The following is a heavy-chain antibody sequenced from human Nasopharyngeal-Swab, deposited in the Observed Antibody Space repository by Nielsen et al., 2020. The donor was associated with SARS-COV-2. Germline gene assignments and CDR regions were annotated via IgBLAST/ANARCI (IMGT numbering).Heavy chain of an antibody. V-gene: IGHV3-72*01. CDR3: ARGRDSFNL. CDR2: IRSKANSHTT. J-gene: IGHJ3*01. Sequence: GESLKISCAASGFSFSDYHMDWVRQAPGKGLEWVGRIRSKANSHTTDYAASVKGGFIVSRDNSTNSLYLQMKSLETEDTASYYWARGRDSFNLWGQGTMVTVSS. CDR1: GFSFSDYH.